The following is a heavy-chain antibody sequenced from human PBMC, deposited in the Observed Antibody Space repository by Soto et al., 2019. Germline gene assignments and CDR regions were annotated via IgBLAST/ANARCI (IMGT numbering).Heavy chain of an antibody. J-gene: IGHJ4*02. CDR1: GGTVSSGVYY. Sequence: SETLSLTCTVSGGTVSSGVYYWSWLRQPPGKGLEWIAYIYYRGSANYNPSIESRVTISVDTSKNKFSLQLISVTAADTAVYYCAIAGNYRYVDAWGQGTLMTV. CDR2: IYYRGSA. V-gene: IGHV4-61*08. D-gene: IGHD1-7*01. CDR3: AIAGNYRYVDA.